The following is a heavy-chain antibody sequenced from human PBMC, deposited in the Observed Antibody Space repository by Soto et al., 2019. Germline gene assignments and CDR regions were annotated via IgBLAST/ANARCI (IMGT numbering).Heavy chain of an antibody. CDR2: IYPGDSDT. V-gene: IGHV5-51*01. Sequence: PGESLKISCKGSGYSFTSYWIGWVRQMPGKGLEWMGIIYPGDSDTRYSPSFQGQVTISADKSISTAYLQWSSLKASDTAMYYCARHALGSYKYNWFDPWGQGTLVTVSS. CDR3: ARHALGSYKYNWFDP. CDR1: GYSFTSYW. J-gene: IGHJ5*02. D-gene: IGHD1-1*01.